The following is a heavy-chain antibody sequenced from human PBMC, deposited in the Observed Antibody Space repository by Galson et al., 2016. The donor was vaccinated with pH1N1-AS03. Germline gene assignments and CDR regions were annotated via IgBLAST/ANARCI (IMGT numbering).Heavy chain of an antibody. CDR2: INSKSGAT. Sequence: SVKVSCKASGFTFTDYYIHWIRQFPGQGLEWMGRINSKSGATKYVQKFEGRATMTRDTSISTAFLELTSLHSDDTAVYFCARGDSGATATITNFDYWGQGTLVTVSS. V-gene: IGHV1-2*06. CDR1: GFTFTDYY. CDR3: ARGDSGATATITNFDY. D-gene: IGHD6-25*01. J-gene: IGHJ4*02.